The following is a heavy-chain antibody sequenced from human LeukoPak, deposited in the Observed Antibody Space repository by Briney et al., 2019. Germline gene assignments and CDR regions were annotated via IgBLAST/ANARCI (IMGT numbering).Heavy chain of an antibody. Sequence: GGSLRLSCAASGFTFSSYGMNWVRQAPGKGLEWVSSIDYDGGSGHYADSVKGRFTISRDNSNNTLFLHLNSLRGEDTAVYYCTRNSGWYGLSWGQGTLVTVSS. D-gene: IGHD6-19*01. J-gene: IGHJ1*01. CDR3: TRNSGWYGLS. CDR1: GFTFSSYG. CDR2: IDYDGGSG. V-gene: IGHV3-23*01.